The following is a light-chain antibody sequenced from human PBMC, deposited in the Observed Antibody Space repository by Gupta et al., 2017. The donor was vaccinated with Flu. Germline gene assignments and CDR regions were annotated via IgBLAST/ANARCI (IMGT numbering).Light chain of an antibody. J-gene: IGLJ1*01. CDR3: NSRDRSTNYV. CDR2: GKN. V-gene: IGLV3-19*01. Sequence: SSEMTQDPAVSVALGPTVRITCQGDSLRRYSASWYQQKPGQAPVLVVYGKNNGPSGIPDRFSGSSSGNTASLTITGAQAEDEADYYCNSRDRSTNYVFGTGTKVTVL. CDR1: SLRRYS.